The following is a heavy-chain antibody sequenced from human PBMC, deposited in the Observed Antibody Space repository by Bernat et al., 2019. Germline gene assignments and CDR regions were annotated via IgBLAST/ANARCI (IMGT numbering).Heavy chain of an antibody. CDR2: ISSHGGST. J-gene: IGHJ4*02. CDR3: ARDRYYDSSGSNLYFDY. D-gene: IGHD3-22*01. Sequence: EVQLVESGGGLVQPGGSLRLSCAASGFTFSSYAMHWVRQAPGKGLEYVSAISSHGGSTYYANSVKGRFTISRDNSKNTLYLQMGSLRAEDMAVYYCARDRYYDSSGSNLYFDYWGQGTLVTVSS. CDR1: GFTFSSYA. V-gene: IGHV3-64*01.